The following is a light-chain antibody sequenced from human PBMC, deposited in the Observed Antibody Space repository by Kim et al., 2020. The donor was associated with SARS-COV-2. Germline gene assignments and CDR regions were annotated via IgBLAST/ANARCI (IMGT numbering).Light chain of an antibody. CDR2: QNT. CDR3: AGWDDNLNAEV. CDR1: SSNLGHHR. Sequence: ISCSATSSNLGHHRVHCYKQFPGTANEVLIYQNTPRPAGGKDRFSGSKSGTSASLAISGLQSEDEGDYYCAGWDDNLNAEVFGGGTQLTVL. V-gene: IGLV1-44*01. J-gene: IGLJ3*02.